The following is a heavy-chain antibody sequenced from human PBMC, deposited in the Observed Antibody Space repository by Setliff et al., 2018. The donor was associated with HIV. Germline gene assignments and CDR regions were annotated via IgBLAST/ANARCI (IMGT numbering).Heavy chain of an antibody. J-gene: IGHJ4*02. CDR2: INPNSGGT. CDR1: RSTFTNHY. Sequence: ASVKVSCKASRSTFTNHYMHWVRQAPGQGLEWMGWINPNSGGTNYAQKFQGRVTMTRDTSISTVYMELSRLRSDDTAVYYCARYWGDGDYWGQGTLVTVSS. V-gene: IGHV1-2*02. CDR3: ARYWGDGDY. D-gene: IGHD2-21*01.